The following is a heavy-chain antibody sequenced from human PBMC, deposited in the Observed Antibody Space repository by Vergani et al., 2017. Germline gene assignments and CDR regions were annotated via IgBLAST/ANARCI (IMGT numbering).Heavy chain of an antibody. CDR1: GFTFSRSP. CDR2: ISSNGGST. D-gene: IGHD3-10*01. J-gene: IGHJ6*02. Sequence: EVQLVESGGGLVQPGGSLRLSCAASGFTFSRSPLHWVRQAPGKGLEYVSAISSNGGSTYYANSVKGRFTISRDNSKNTLYLQMGSLRAEDMAVYYCARSPPSMVAGYYYYGMDVWGQGTTVTVSS. CDR3: ARSPPSMVAGYYYYGMDV. V-gene: IGHV3-64*01.